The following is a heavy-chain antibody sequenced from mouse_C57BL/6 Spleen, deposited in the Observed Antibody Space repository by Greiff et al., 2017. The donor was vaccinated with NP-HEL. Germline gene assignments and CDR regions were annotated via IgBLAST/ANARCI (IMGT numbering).Heavy chain of an antibody. CDR3: AREGGDSSSRDYFDY. CDR2: IYPRDGST. CDR1: GYTFTSYD. D-gene: IGHD3-2*02. J-gene: IGHJ2*01. Sequence: QVQLKESGPELVKPGASVKLSCKASGYTFTSYDINWVKQRPGQGLEWIGWIYPRDGSTKYNEKFKGKATLTVDTSSSTAYMELHSLTSEDSAVYFCAREGGDSSSRDYFDYWGQGTTLTVSS. V-gene: IGHV1-85*01.